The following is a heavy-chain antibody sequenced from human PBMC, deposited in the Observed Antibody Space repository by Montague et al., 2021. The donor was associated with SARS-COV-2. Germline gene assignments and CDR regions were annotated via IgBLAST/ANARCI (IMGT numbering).Heavy chain of an antibody. CDR1: GFSLSTSGMC. V-gene: IGHV2-70*11. CDR3: AREYSSGVYFDY. J-gene: IGHJ4*02. Sequence: PALVKPTQTLTLTCTFSGFSLSTSGMCVSWIRQPPGKALEWLARIDWYDDKYYSTSLKTSLTISKDTSKNQVALTMTNMDPVDTATYYCAREYSSGVYFDYWGQGTLVTVSS. CDR2: IDWYDDK. D-gene: IGHD6-19*01.